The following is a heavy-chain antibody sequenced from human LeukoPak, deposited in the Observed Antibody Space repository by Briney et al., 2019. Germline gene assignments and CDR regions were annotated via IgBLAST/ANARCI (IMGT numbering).Heavy chain of an antibody. J-gene: IGHJ4*02. CDR3: ASTPPLDY. CDR2: IIPILGIA. CDR1: GGTFSSYA. Sequence: SVRVSCKASGGTFSSYAISWVRQAPGQGLEWMGRIIPILGIANYAQKFQGRVTITADKSTSTAYMELSSLRSEDTAVYYCASTPPLDYWGQGTLVTVSS. D-gene: IGHD1-14*01. V-gene: IGHV1-69*04.